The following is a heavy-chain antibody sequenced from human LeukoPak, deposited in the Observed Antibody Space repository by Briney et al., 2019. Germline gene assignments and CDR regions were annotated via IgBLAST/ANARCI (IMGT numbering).Heavy chain of an antibody. CDR3: AELGITMIGGV. CDR1: GFTFDDYG. Sequence: GGSLRLSCAASGFTFDDYGMSWVRQAPGKGLEWVSGINWNGGSTGYADSVRGRFTISRDNAKNSLYLQMNSLRAEDTALYYCAELGITMIGGVWGKGTTVTISS. CDR2: INWNGGST. V-gene: IGHV3-20*04. D-gene: IGHD3-10*02. J-gene: IGHJ6*04.